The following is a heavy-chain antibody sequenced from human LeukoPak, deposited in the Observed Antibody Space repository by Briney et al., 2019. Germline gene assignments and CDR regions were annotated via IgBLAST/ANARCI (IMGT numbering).Heavy chain of an antibody. D-gene: IGHD6-13*01. V-gene: IGHV3-48*02. CDR1: GFTFSSFA. J-gene: IGHJ6*02. Sequence: GGSLRLSCAASGFTFSSFAMSWVRQAPGKGLEWVSYISSSSSTIYYADSVKGRFTISRDNAKNSLYLQMNSLRDEDTAVYYCARDSRGYSSSWYGYYYGMDVWGQGTTVTVSS. CDR2: ISSSSSTI. CDR3: ARDSRGYSSSWYGYYYGMDV.